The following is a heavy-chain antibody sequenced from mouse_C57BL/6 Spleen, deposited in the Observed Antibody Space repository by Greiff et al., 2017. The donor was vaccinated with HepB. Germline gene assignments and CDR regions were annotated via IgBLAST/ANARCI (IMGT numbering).Heavy chain of an antibody. J-gene: IGHJ2*01. CDR3: ARKGIYDGYFDY. Sequence: VQLQQPGAELVKPGASVKMSCKASGYTFTSYWITWVKQRPGQGLEWIGDIYPGSGSTNYNEKFKSKATLTVDTSSSTAYMQLSSLTSEDSAVYYCARKGIYDGYFDYWGQGTTLTVSS. D-gene: IGHD2-3*01. CDR1: GYTFTSYW. CDR2: IYPGSGST. V-gene: IGHV1-55*01.